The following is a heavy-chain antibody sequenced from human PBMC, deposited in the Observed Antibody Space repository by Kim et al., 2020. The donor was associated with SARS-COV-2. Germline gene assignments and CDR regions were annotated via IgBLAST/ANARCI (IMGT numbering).Heavy chain of an antibody. V-gene: IGHV4-34*01. D-gene: IGHD6-13*01. J-gene: IGHJ5*02. Sequence: SETLSLTCAVYGGSFSGYYWSWIRQPPGKGLEWIGEINHSGSTNYNPSIKSRVTISVDTSKNQFSLKLSPVTAADTDVYYCARGWRAAGHRFDPWGQGT. CDR1: GGSFSGYY. CDR3: ARGWRAAGHRFDP. CDR2: INHSGST.